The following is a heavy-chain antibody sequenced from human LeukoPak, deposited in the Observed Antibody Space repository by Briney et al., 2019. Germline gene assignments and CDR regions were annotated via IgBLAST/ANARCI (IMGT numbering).Heavy chain of an antibody. J-gene: IGHJ3*02. CDR2: VDPEDGET. CDR1: GYTFTDYY. V-gene: IGHV1-69-2*01. CDR3: ATGPLAGAFDI. Sequence: GASVKISCKVSGYTFTDYYMHWVQQAPGKGLEWMGLVDPEDGETIYAEKFQGRVTITADTSTDTAYMEPSSLRSGDTAVYYCATGPLAGAFDIWGQGTMVTVSS.